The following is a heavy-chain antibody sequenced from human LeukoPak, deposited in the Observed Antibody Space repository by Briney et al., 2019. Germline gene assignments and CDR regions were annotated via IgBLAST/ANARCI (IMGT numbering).Heavy chain of an antibody. J-gene: IGHJ4*02. CDR2: FYYSGST. D-gene: IGHD3-10*01. CDR1: GGSISRGGYS. Sequence: SETLSLTCAVSGGSISRGGYSWSWIRQPPGKGLEWIGYFYYSGSTYYNPSLKSRVTISVDTSKNQLSLKLSSVTAADTAVYYCARDRYYYGSRRSFDYWGQGTLVTVSS. CDR3: ARDRYYYGSRRSFDY. V-gene: IGHV4-30-4*07.